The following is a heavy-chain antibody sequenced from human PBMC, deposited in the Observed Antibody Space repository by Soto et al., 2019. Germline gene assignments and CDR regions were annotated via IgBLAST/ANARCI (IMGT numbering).Heavy chain of an antibody. V-gene: IGHV4-39*01. Sequence: ASETLFLTCTVSGGSISSSCYYWGWIRQPPGKGLEWIGSIYYSGSTYYNPSLKSRVTISVDTSKNQFSLKLSSVTAADTAVYYCAGLSSGYYEFDYWGQGTLVTVSS. CDR2: IYYSGST. D-gene: IGHD3-22*01. CDR1: GGSISSSCYY. CDR3: AGLSSGYYEFDY. J-gene: IGHJ4*02.